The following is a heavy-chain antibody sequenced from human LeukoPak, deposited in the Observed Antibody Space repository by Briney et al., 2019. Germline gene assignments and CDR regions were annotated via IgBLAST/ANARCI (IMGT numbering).Heavy chain of an antibody. CDR1: GFTFRDYW. Sequence: GGSLRLSCTASGFTFRDYWMSWVRQTPGKGLEWVASIEQDGSEKFYVDSVKGRFTISRDNAKNSLFLQMNSLRADDTAVYYCARPSVLGPNTDYWGQGTLLTVSS. J-gene: IGHJ4*02. V-gene: IGHV3-7*01. CDR2: IEQDGSEK. D-gene: IGHD4/OR15-4a*01. CDR3: ARPSVLGPNTDY.